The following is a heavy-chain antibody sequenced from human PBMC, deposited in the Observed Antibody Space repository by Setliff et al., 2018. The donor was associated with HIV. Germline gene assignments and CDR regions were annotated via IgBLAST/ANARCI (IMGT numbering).Heavy chain of an antibody. J-gene: IGHJ1*01. CDR3: ARDSSSWSWAEYFQF. D-gene: IGHD6-13*01. Sequence: GGSLRLSCAASGFTFSDYYMSWIRQAPGKGLEWVSYISSSSSYRNYADSVKGRFTISRDNAKNSLYLQMNSLRAEDTAVYYCARDSSSWSWAEYFQFWGQGTPVTVSS. V-gene: IGHV3-11*05. CDR2: ISSSSSYR. CDR1: GFTFSDYY.